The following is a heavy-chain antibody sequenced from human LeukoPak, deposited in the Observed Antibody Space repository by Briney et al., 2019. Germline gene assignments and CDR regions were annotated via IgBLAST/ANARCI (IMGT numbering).Heavy chain of an antibody. Sequence: PGGSLRLSCAASGFTFSTYAMSWVRQSPGEGLEWIGELYHSGSTNYNPSLKSRVTISVDKSKNQFSLKLTSVTAADTAVYYCARDDGEPFDLWGRGTLVTVSS. V-gene: IGHV4-4*02. CDR3: ARDDGEPFDL. J-gene: IGHJ2*01. CDR2: LYHSGST. D-gene: IGHD4-17*01. CDR1: GFTFSTYAM.